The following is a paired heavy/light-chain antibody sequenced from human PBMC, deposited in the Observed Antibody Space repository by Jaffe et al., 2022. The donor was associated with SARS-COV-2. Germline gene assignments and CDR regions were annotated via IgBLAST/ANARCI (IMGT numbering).Light chain of an antibody. CDR2: DDS. CDR1: NIGSKS. J-gene: IGLJ2*01. CDR3: QVWDSSSDDQV. Sequence: SYVLTQPPSVSVAPGQTASITCGGNNIGSKSIHWYQQKPGQAPVLVVYDDSDRPSGIPERFSGSNSGNTATLTIGRVEAGDEADYYCQVWDSSSDDQVFGGGTKLTVL. V-gene: IGLV3-21*02.
Heavy chain of an antibody. CDR1: GYTFTGYY. CDR2: LNPASGAT. CDR3: GRTVGGTRLWDC. V-gene: IGHV1-2*02. Sequence: QVQLVQSGAEVKKPGASVKVSCKASGYTFTGYYIHWVRQAPGQGLEWMGWLNPASGATHYAQTFQGRVTMARDTSITTVYMELSGLISDDTAVYYCGRTVGGTRLWDCWGQGTLVTVSS. D-gene: IGHD1-26*01. J-gene: IGHJ4*02.